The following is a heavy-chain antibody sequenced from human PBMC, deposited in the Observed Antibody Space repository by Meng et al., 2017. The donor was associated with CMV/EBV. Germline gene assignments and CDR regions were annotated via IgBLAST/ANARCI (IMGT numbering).Heavy chain of an antibody. CDR3: ARDGAGRLPLFADY. CDR1: GFTFDDYA. D-gene: IGHD2-21*01. V-gene: IGHV3-21*01. Sequence: GGSLRLSCAASGFTFDDYAMHWVRQAPGKGLEWVSSISSSSSYIYYADSVKGRFTISRDNAKNSLYLQMNSLRAEDTAVYYCARDGAGRLPLFADYWGQGTLVTVSS. J-gene: IGHJ4*02. CDR2: ISSSSSYI.